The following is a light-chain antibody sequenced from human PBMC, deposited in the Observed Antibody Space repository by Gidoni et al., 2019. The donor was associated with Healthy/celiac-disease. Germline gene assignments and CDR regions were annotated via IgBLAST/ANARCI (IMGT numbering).Light chain of an antibody. Sequence: DIPMTQSPSSLSASVGDRVTITCQASQDISNSLNWYQQKPGKAHKLLIYDASNLETGVPSRFSGRGSGTDFTFTISSLQPEDIATYYCQQYDNLPVTFGQGTRLEIK. V-gene: IGKV1-33*01. CDR1: QDISNS. CDR3: QQYDNLPVT. CDR2: DAS. J-gene: IGKJ5*01.